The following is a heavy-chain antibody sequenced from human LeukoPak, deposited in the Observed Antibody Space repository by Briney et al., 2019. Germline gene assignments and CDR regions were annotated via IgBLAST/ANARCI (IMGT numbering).Heavy chain of an antibody. V-gene: IGHV4-39*01. CDR2: IYYSGST. CDR1: GGSISSSSYY. CDR3: ASDSSGYYDPYAFDI. Sequence: SETLSLTCPVSGGSISSSSYYWGWIRQPPGKGLEWIGSIYYSGSTYYNPSLKSRVTISVDTSKNQFSLKLSSVTAADTAVYYCASDSSGYYDPYAFDIWGQGTMVTVSS. J-gene: IGHJ3*02. D-gene: IGHD3-22*01.